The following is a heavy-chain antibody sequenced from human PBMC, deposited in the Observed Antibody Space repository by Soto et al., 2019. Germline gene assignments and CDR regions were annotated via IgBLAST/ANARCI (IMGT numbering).Heavy chain of an antibody. J-gene: IGHJ4*02. D-gene: IGHD4-17*01. Sequence: SETLSLTCTVSGGSISSGDYYWSWIRQPPGKGLEWIGYIYYSGSTYYNPSLKSRVTISVDTSKNQFSLKLSSVTAADTAVYYCARGMTTVVSFDYWGQGTLVTVS. CDR3: ARGMTTVVSFDY. CDR2: IYYSGST. V-gene: IGHV4-30-4*01. CDR1: GGSISSGDYY.